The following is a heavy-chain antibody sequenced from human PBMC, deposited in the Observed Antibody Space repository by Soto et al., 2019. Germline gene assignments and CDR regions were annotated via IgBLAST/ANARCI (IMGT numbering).Heavy chain of an antibody. J-gene: IGHJ6*02. V-gene: IGHV3-23*01. D-gene: IGHD3-3*01. CDR2: ISGSGGST. Sequence: PGGSLRLSCAASGFTFSSYAMSWVRQAPGKGLEWVSAISGSGGSTYYADSVKGRFTISRDNSKNTLYLQMNSLRAEDTAVYYCAKDLEILSGFYGGWYYYGMDVWGQGTTVTVSS. CDR3: AKDLEILSGFYGGWYYYGMDV. CDR1: GFTFSSYA.